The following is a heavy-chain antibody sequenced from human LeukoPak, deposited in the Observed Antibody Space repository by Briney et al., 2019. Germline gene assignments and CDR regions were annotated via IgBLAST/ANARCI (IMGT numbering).Heavy chain of an antibody. Sequence: PSETLSLTCTVSGGSIHSYYWRWIGQPPAKGLEWIGYISYISSTNYYPYLTSRVTISLDTSKNHFSLKLSSVTAADTAVYYCARVSWELLHKQGLKTFDYWGQGT. V-gene: IGHV4-59*12. CDR1: GGSIHSYY. D-gene: IGHD1-26*01. J-gene: IGHJ4*02. CDR2: ISYISST. CDR3: ARVSWELLHKQGLKTFDY.